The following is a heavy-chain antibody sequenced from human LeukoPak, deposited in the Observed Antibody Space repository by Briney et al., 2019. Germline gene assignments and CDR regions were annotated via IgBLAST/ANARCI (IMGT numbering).Heavy chain of an antibody. CDR2: LYPGVST. Sequence: SETLSLTCTVSGGPIYSDYWSWIRQTAGKGLEWIGRLYPGVSTNYNPSLKSRVTMSVDTSKNQFALKLSAVTAADTAVYYCARLKFYDSTGYSPGHYMDVWGKGTTVTVSS. D-gene: IGHD3-22*01. J-gene: IGHJ6*03. CDR1: GGPIYSDY. CDR3: ARLKFYDSTGYSPGHYMDV. V-gene: IGHV4-4*07.